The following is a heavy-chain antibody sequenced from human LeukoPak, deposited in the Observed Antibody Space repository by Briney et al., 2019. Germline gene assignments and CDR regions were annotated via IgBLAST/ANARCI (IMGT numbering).Heavy chain of an antibody. CDR1: GFTFSNYA. J-gene: IGHJ4*02. Sequence: GASLVLSCAASGFTFSNYAMSWVREAPGKGLEWVSAITGGGSGIYYADSMKSRFNISRDTSKNTLYLQINSLRAEDTAVYYCAKWGDYDVLTGYYVSDYWGQGTLVTVSS. CDR3: AKWGDYDVLTGYYVSDY. D-gene: IGHD3-9*01. CDR2: ITGGGSGI. V-gene: IGHV3-23*01.